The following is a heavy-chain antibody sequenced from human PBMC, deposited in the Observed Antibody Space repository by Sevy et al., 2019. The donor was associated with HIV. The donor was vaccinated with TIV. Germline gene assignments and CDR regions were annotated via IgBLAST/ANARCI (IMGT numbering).Heavy chain of an antibody. CDR3: ARGRRYCSGGSCSVYDFDY. D-gene: IGHD2-15*01. CDR2: IKQDGSEK. V-gene: IGHV3-7*03. Sequence: GGSLRLSCAASGFTFSSYWMSWVRQAPGKGLEWVANIKQDGSEKYYVDSVKGRFTISRDNAKNSLYLQMNSLRAEDTAVYYCARGRRYCSGGSCSVYDFDYWGQGTLVTVSS. J-gene: IGHJ4*02. CDR1: GFTFSSYW.